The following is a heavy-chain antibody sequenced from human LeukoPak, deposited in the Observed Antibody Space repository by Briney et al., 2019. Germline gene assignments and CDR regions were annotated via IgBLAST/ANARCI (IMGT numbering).Heavy chain of an antibody. D-gene: IGHD3-10*01. V-gene: IGHV3-30*04. J-gene: IGHJ4*02. CDR2: ISYDGSNK. CDR3: ARDLGRLGELVDY. CDR1: GFTFSSYA. Sequence: GGSLRLSCAASGFTFSSYAMHWVRQAPGKGLEWVAVISYDGSNKYYADSVKGRFTISRDNSKNTLYLQMNSLRAEDTAVYYCARDLGRLGELVDYWGQGTLVTVSS.